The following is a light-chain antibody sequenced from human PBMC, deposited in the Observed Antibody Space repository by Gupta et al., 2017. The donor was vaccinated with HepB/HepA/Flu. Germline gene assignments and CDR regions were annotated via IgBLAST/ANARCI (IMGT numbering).Light chain of an antibody. J-gene: IGKJ2*03. CDR3: QQYNNWHMHS. Sequence: EIVLMQSPATLSVSPGERATLSCRASHSISSNLAWFQQKPAQAPRLLIYGASTRATGIPPRFSGSEAGTEFTLTISSLQSEDFAVYYCQQYNNWHMHSFGQGTKLEIK. CDR1: HSISSN. V-gene: IGKV3-15*01. CDR2: GAS.